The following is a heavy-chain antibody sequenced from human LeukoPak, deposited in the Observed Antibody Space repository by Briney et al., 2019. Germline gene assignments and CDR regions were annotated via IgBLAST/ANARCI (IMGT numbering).Heavy chain of an antibody. CDR3: ARGNGGVYGSGRWFDP. D-gene: IGHD3-10*01. CDR1: GGSISSGSHY. V-gene: IGHV4-61*02. Sequence: SETLSLTCTVSGGSISSGSHYWSWIRQPAGKGLEWIGRIYTSGSTNYNPSLKGRVTISVDTSKNQFSLKLSSVTAADTAVYYCARGNGGVYGSGRWFDPWGQGTLVTVSS. CDR2: IYTSGST. J-gene: IGHJ5*02.